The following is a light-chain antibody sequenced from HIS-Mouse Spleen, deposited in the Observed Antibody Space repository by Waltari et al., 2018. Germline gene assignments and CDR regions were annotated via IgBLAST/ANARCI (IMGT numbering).Light chain of an antibody. V-gene: IGLV3-10*01. J-gene: IGLJ2*01. CDR1: ALPKKY. CDR3: YSTDGSGNHRV. CDR2: EDS. Sequence: SYELTQPTSVSVSPGQTARITCSGDALPKKYAYWYQQKSGQAPVLVIYEDSKRPSGIHERFSGSSSGTMATLTISGAQVEDEADYYCYSTDGSGNHRVFGGGTKLTVL.